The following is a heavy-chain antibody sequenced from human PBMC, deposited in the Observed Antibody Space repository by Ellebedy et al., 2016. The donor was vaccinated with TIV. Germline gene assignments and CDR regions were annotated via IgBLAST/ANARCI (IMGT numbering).Heavy chain of an antibody. V-gene: IGHV4-59*01. D-gene: IGHD6-19*01. CDR3: ARHWEQWLFDY. CDR2: IYYSGST. CDR1: GGPISSYY. Sequence: MPSETLSLTCTVSGGPISSYYWSWLRQPPGKGLEWIGYIYYSGSTNYNPSLKSRVTISVDTSKNQFSLKLSSVTAADTAVYYCARHWEQWLFDYWGQGTLVTVSS. J-gene: IGHJ4*02.